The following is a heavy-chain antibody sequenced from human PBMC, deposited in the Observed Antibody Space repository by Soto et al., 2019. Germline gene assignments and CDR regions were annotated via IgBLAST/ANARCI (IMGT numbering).Heavy chain of an antibody. Sequence: PGESLKISCKGSGSSFTSYWIGWVRQMPGKGLEWMGIIYPGDSDTRYSPSFQGQVTISADKSISTAYLQWSSLKASDTAMYYCARLGDFWSSAYYYGMDVWGQGTTVTVSS. D-gene: IGHD3-3*01. J-gene: IGHJ6*02. V-gene: IGHV5-51*01. CDR3: ARLGDFWSSAYYYGMDV. CDR2: IYPGDSDT. CDR1: GSSFTSYW.